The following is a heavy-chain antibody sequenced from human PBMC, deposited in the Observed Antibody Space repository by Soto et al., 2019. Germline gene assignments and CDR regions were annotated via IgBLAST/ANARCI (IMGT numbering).Heavy chain of an antibody. V-gene: IGHV3-30-3*01. J-gene: IGHJ3*01. CDR1: GVTFSSYA. Sequence: PGGSLRLSCAASGVTFSSYAMHWVRQAPGKGLEWVAVISYDGSNKYYADSVKGRFTISRDNSKNTLYLRMNSLRAQDTAVYYCARDLGEKAIISGAFDLWGQGTMVTVSS. CDR2: ISYDGSNK. CDR3: ARDLGEKAIISGAFDL. D-gene: IGHD3-16*01.